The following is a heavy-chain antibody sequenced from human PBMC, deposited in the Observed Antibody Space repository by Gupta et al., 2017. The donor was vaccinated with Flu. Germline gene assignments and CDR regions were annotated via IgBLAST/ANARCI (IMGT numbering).Heavy chain of an antibody. CDR2: IHYSGTT. Sequence: RRYFWAWIRQPPGNGLEWIGNIHYSGTTSYNPALKRRLTISEDMSKNKFSLNLTSVTAADTAVYFCARSFTGDYFDSWGQGTRVSVSS. D-gene: IGHD7-27*01. CDR1: RRYF. CDR3: ARSFTGDYFDS. V-gene: IGHV4-39*01. J-gene: IGHJ4*02.